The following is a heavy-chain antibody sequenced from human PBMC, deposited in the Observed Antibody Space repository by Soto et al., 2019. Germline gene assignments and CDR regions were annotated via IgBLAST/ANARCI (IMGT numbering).Heavy chain of an antibody. V-gene: IGHV4-34*01. Sequence: QVQLQQWGAGLLKPSETLSLTCAVYGGSFSGYYWSWIRQPPGKGLEWSGEINHSGSTNYNPSLKSRVTISVDTSKNQFSLKLSSVTAADTAVYYCARDGGYCSGGSCSEPYYYYYMDVWGKGTTVTVSS. CDR2: INHSGST. J-gene: IGHJ6*03. CDR1: GGSFSGYY. CDR3: ARDGGYCSGGSCSEPYYYYYMDV. D-gene: IGHD2-15*01.